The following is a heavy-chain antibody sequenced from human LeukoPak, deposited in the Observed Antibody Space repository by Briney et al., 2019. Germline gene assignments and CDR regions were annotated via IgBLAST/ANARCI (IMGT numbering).Heavy chain of an antibody. J-gene: IGHJ4*02. V-gene: IGHV3-30-3*01. CDR2: ISYDGSNK. CDR3: ARDPYDFWSGYPDY. CDR1: GFTFSSYA. D-gene: IGHD3-3*01. Sequence: GGSLRLSCAASGFTFSSYAMHWVRQAPGKGLEWVAVISYDGSNKYYADSVKGRFTISRDNSKNTLYLQMNSLRAEDTAVYYCARDPYDFWSGYPDYWGQGTLVTVSS.